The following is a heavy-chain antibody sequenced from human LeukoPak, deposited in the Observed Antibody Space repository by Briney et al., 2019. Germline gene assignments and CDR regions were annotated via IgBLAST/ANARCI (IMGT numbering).Heavy chain of an antibody. Sequence: GGSLRLSCAASGFTFSSYAMSWVRQAPGKGLEWVSAISGSGGSTYYADSVKGRFTISRDNSKNTLYLQMNSQRAEDTAVYYFAKVRIEWLRAFDYWGQGTLVTVSS. CDR3: AKVRIEWLRAFDY. CDR2: ISGSGGST. D-gene: IGHD5-12*01. V-gene: IGHV3-23*01. CDR1: GFTFSSYA. J-gene: IGHJ4*02.